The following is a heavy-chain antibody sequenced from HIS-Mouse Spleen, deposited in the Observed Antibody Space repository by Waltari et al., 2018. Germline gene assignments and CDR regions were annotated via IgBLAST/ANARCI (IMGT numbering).Heavy chain of an antibody. CDR1: GGSIRSSSSY. Sequence: QLQLQESGPGLVKPSETLSLTCTVSGGSIRSSSSYWGWIRQPPGKGLEWIGSIYYSGSTYYNPSLKSRVTISVDTSKNQFSPKLSSVTAADTAVYYCAREIPYSSSWYDWYFDLWGRGTLVTVSS. CDR3: AREIPYSSSWYDWYFDL. J-gene: IGHJ2*01. CDR2: IYYSGST. D-gene: IGHD6-13*01. V-gene: IGHV4-39*07.